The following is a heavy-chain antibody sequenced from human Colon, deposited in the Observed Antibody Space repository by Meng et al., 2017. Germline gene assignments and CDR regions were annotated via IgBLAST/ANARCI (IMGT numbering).Heavy chain of an antibody. CDR2: IKEEDSGD. V-gene: IGHV3-7*01. D-gene: IGHD3-22*01. J-gene: IGHJ5*01. CDR3: GRDWDKYDRGGYTDWFDS. CDR1: GFIFSNYW. Sequence: GESLKISCAASGFIFSNYWMSWVRPAPGKGLEWVAIIKEEDSGDYYVDSVKGRFTISRDNSKNSLDLQMNGMRDEDTAVYYCGRDWDKYDRGGYTDWFDSWGPGTLVTVSS.